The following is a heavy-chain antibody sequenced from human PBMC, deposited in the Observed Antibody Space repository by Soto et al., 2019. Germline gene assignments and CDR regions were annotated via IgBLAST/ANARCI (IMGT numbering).Heavy chain of an antibody. V-gene: IGHV3-11*04. Sequence: PGGSLRLSCEGTGFEGTGFSFSDYYMTWIRQAPGKGLEWVSYITGSGTTTFYTESVKGRFTISRDNTKNSLYLQMDSLRAEDTAVYYCARESEDLTSNFDYWGQGTLVTVSS. J-gene: IGHJ4*02. CDR3: ARESEDLTSNFDY. CDR2: ITGSGTTT. CDR1: GFEGTGFSFSDYY.